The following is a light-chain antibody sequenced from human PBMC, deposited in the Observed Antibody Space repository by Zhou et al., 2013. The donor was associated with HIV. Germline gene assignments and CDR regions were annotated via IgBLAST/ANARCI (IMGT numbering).Light chain of an antibody. J-gene: IGKJ2*01. CDR2: DAS. V-gene: IGKV3-20*01. CDR1: QSVSSNY. CDR3: QHYGVSPYT. Sequence: EIVLTQSPGTLSLSPGERATLSCRASQSVSSNYLAWYQQKPGQAPRLLIYDASSRATGIPDRFSGSGSGTEFTLTISRLEPEDFAVYYCQHYGVSPYTFGPGTKLEI.